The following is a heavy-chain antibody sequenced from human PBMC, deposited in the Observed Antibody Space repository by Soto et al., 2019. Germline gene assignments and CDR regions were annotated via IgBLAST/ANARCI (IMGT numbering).Heavy chain of an antibody. CDR3: SRDAPPQYYLSGLDV. CDR2: IGSKPYGGTT. J-gene: IGHJ6*02. CDR1: GFTFGDYA. Sequence: PGGSLRLSCSSSGFTFGDYAMSWFRQAPGKGLEWVGVIGSKPYGGTTEYAASVKGRFIISRDDSKSIAYLQMKSLKTEDTAVYFCSRDAPPQYYLSGLDVWGQGTTVTVS. V-gene: IGHV3-49*03.